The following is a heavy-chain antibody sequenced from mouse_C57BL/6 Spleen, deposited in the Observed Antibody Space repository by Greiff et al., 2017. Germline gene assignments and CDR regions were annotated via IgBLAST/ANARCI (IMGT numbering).Heavy chain of an antibody. J-gene: IGHJ1*03. V-gene: IGHV5-9-1*02. CDR2: ISSGGGYI. CDR3: TRESYGYFDV. Sequence: EVMLVESGEGLVKPGGSLKLSCAASGFTFSSYAMSWVRQTPEKRLEWVAYISSGGGYIYYADTVKGRFTISRDKTRNTLYLRMSSLKSEDTAMYECTRESYGYFDVWGTGTTVTVSS. CDR1: GFTFSSYA.